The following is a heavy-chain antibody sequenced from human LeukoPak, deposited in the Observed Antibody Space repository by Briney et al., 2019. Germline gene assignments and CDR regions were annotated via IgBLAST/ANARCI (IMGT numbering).Heavy chain of an antibody. Sequence: SVKVSCKASGGTFSAYVFSWVRQAPGQGLEWMGGIIPLYGTPNYAQRFQGRLTITADESTSTAYMELSSLRSDDTAVYYCTKAQIPNYYDSTGLVEAFDIWGQGTMVTVSS. J-gene: IGHJ3*02. CDR2: IIPLYGTP. V-gene: IGHV1-69*01. D-gene: IGHD3-22*01. CDR1: GGTFSAYV. CDR3: TKAQIPNYYDSTGLVEAFDI.